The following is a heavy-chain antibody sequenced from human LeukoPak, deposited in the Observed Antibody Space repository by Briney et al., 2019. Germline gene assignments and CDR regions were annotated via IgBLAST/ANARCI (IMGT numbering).Heavy chain of an antibody. CDR1: GGSIRSYY. Sequence: SETLSLTCTVSGGSIRSYYWSWIRQPPGKGLEWIGYMYYSGNTNYNPSLKNRVTISVGTSKNQFSLKLSSVTAADTAVYYCASTYSSSSSLFHYWGQGTLVTVSS. D-gene: IGHD6-6*01. CDR3: ASTYSSSSSLFHY. CDR2: MYYSGNT. J-gene: IGHJ4*02. V-gene: IGHV4-59*01.